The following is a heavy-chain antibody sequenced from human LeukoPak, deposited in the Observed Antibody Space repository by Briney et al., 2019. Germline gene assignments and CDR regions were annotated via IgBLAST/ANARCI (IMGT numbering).Heavy chain of an antibody. CDR2: ISGSGGRT. CDR3: AKDHIPMQLPCDY. V-gene: IGHV3-23*01. Sequence: GGSLRLSCAGSGFTFSSYGMSWVRQAPGEGLEWVSEISGSGGRTYYADSVKGRFTISRDNSKNTLYLQMNNLRSDDTAIYFCAKDHIPMQLPCDYWGQGTLVTVSS. CDR1: GFTFSSYG. D-gene: IGHD2-15*01. J-gene: IGHJ4*02.